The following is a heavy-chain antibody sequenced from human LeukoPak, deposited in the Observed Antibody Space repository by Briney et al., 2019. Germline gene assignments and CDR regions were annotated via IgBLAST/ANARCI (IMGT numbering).Heavy chain of an antibody. CDR2: IYHTEST. CDR3: ARLMPQNTYYYDTSGYARDAFDI. J-gene: IGHJ3*02. CDR1: GGSITSNGYY. D-gene: IGHD3-22*01. Sequence: SETLSLTCTVSGGSITSNGYYWGWIRQPPGKGLEWIGSIYHTESTYSNPSLKSRVTISVDTSKNQFSLELSSVTAADTAVFYCARLMPQNTYYYDTSGYARDAFDIWGQGTRVTVSS. V-gene: IGHV4-39*01.